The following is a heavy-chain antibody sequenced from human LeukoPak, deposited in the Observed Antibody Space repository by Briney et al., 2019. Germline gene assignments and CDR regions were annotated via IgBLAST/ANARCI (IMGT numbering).Heavy chain of an antibody. CDR2: ISSSSSYI. Sequence: PGGSLRLSCAASGFTFSSYSMNWVRQAPGKGLEWVSSISSSSSYIYYADSVKGRFTISRDNAKNSLYLQMNSLRAEDTAVYYCARSMLYDFWSGPDYWGQGTLVTVSS. V-gene: IGHV3-21*01. CDR3: ARSMLYDFWSGPDY. D-gene: IGHD3-3*01. J-gene: IGHJ4*02. CDR1: GFTFSSYS.